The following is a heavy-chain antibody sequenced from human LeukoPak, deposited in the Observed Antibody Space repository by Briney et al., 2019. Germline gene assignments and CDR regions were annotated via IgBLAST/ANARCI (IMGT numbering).Heavy chain of an antibody. J-gene: IGHJ4*02. V-gene: IGHV4-39*01. CDR3: ARHGGRRFLEWLLYKGSFDY. D-gene: IGHD3-3*01. CDR2: IYYTGST. CDR1: GGSISSSSYY. Sequence: SETLSLTCTVSGGSISSSSYYWGWIRQPPGKGLEWIVRIYYTGSTYYNPSLKSRVTISVDTSKNQFSLKLSSVTAADTAAYYCARHGGRRFLEWLLYKGSFDYWGQGTLVTVSS.